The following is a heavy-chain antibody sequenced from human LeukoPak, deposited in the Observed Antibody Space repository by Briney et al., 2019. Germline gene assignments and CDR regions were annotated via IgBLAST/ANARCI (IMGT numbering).Heavy chain of an antibody. D-gene: IGHD3-22*01. Sequence: SETLSLTCAVYGGSFSGYYWSWIRQPPGKGLEWIGEINHSGSTYSNPSLKSRVTISVETSKNQFSLKLTSVTAADTAVYYCATRLHYYYDTSPSFFDIWGQGTMVTVSS. J-gene: IGHJ3*02. V-gene: IGHV4-34*01. CDR3: ATRLHYYYDTSPSFFDI. CDR2: INHSGST. CDR1: GGSFSGYY.